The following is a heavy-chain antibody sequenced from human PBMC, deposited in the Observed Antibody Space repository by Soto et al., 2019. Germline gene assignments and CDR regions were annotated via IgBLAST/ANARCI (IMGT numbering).Heavy chain of an antibody. Sequence: GGSLRLSCAASGFTFSSYAMSWVRQAPGKGLEWVSAISGSGGSTYYADSLKGRFTISRDKSKNTLYLQMNSLRAEDTAVYYCAKGKGYYGSGSYYNTGPDYWGQGTLVTVSS. CDR1: GFTFSSYA. J-gene: IGHJ4*02. D-gene: IGHD3-10*01. V-gene: IGHV3-23*01. CDR2: ISGSGGST. CDR3: AKGKGYYGSGSYYNTGPDY.